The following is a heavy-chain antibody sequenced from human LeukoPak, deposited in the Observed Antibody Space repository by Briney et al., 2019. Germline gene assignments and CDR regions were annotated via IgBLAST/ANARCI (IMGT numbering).Heavy chain of an antibody. Sequence: SETLSLTCTVSGGSISSSSYYWGWIRQSPGKGLEWIGIIYYSGSAYYNPSLKSRVTISVDTSKNQFSLKLSSVTAADTAVYYCARGGSSSPYNWFDPWGQGTLVTVSS. CDR2: IYYSGSA. V-gene: IGHV4-39*07. CDR3: ARGGSSSPYNWFDP. J-gene: IGHJ5*02. CDR1: GGSISSSSYY. D-gene: IGHD6-6*01.